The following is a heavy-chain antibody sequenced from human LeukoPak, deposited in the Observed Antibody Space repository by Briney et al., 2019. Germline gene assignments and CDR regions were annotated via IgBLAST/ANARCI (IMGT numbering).Heavy chain of an antibody. Sequence: SETLSLTCTVSGGSISSYYWGWIRQPPGKGLEWIGSIYYNGGTYYNPSDSGRVTISVDTSKNQFSLSLRSLTAADTAVYYCARSDYDILTGSIWAAFDIWGQGTRVTVSS. CDR3: ARSDYDILTGSIWAAFDI. V-gene: IGHV4-39*01. J-gene: IGHJ3*02. CDR2: IYYNGGT. CDR1: GGSISSYY. D-gene: IGHD3-9*01.